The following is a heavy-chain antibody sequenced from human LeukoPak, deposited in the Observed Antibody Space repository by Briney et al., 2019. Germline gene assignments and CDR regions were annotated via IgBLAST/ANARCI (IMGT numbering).Heavy chain of an antibody. Sequence: SVKVSCKASGCTFISYAISWVRHAPGQGLDWMGGIIRIFGTANYAQKFQGRVTITADESTSTAYMELSSLRPEDTAVYYCARSYSSSSVYFDYWGQGTLVTVSS. J-gene: IGHJ4*02. V-gene: IGHV1-69*13. CDR3: ARSYSSSSVYFDY. CDR2: IIRIFGTA. CDR1: GCTFISYA. D-gene: IGHD6-6*01.